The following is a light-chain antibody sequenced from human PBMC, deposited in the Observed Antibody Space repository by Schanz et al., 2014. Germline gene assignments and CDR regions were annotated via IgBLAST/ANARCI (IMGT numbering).Light chain of an antibody. V-gene: IGLV2-14*01. CDR1: SSDVGGYNY. CDR3: CSYAGRTTFYV. J-gene: IGLJ1*01. CDR2: DVS. Sequence: QSALTQPASVSGSPGQSITISCTGTSSDVGGYNYVSWYQQHPGKAPKLMIYDVSNRPSGVSNRFSGSKSANTASLTISGLQAEDEADYFCCSYAGRTTFYVFGTGTKLTVL.